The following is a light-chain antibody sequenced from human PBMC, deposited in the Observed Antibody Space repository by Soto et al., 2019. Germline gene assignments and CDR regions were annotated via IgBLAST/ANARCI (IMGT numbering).Light chain of an antibody. V-gene: IGKV1-39*01. CDR3: QRYNNWPLT. Sequence: DIQMTQSPSSLSASLGDRVTITCRASQSISSYLNWYQQKPGKAPKLLIYAASSLQSGVPSRFSGSRSGTEFTLTINSLQSEDFAVYYCQRYNNWPLTFGGGTKVDIK. CDR1: QSISSY. CDR2: AAS. J-gene: IGKJ4*01.